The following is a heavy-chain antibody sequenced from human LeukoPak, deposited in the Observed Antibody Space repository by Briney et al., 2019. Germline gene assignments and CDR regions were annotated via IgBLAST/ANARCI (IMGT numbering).Heavy chain of an antibody. CDR3: ARGRRRGVVVPAASNYFDY. Sequence: NPSETLSLTCAVYGGSFSGYYWSWIRQPPGKGLEWIGEINHSGSTNYNPSLKSRVTISVDTSKNQFSLKLISVTAADTAVYYCARGRRRGVVVPAASNYFDYWGQGTLVTVSS. V-gene: IGHV4-34*01. D-gene: IGHD2-2*01. CDR1: GGSFSGYY. J-gene: IGHJ4*02. CDR2: INHSGST.